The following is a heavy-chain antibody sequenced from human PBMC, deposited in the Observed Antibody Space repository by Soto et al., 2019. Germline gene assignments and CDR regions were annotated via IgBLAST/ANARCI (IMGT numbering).Heavy chain of an antibody. Sequence: PSETLSLTCTVSGGSISSSSYYWGWIRQPPGKGLEWIGSIYYSGSTYYNPSLKSRVTISVDTSKNQFSLKLSSVTAADTAVYYCARQTGGQCPYGINYYYYMDVWGKGTTVIVSS. V-gene: IGHV4-39*01. CDR3: ARQTGGQCPYGINYYYYMDV. CDR1: GGSISSSSYY. D-gene: IGHD6-19*01. J-gene: IGHJ6*03. CDR2: IYYSGST.